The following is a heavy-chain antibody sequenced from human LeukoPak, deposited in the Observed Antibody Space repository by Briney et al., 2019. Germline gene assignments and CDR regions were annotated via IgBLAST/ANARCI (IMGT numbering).Heavy chain of an antibody. CDR3: AKDFFYFGLDV. CDR1: GFTFSSYA. CDR2: VSGSGGGSS. Sequence: GGSLRLSCAASGFTFSSYAMIWVRQPPGKGLEWVSGVSGSGGGSSYYADSVRGRFTISRDNSKNTVYLEMNGLRAEDTAVYYCAKDFFYFGLDVWGQGTTVTVSS. J-gene: IGHJ6*02. V-gene: IGHV3-23*01. D-gene: IGHD2/OR15-2a*01.